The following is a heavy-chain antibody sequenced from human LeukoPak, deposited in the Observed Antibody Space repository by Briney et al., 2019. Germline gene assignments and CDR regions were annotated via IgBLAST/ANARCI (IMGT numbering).Heavy chain of an antibody. CDR1: GGSISSGDYY. D-gene: IGHD3-22*01. V-gene: IGHV4-30-4*08. J-gene: IGHJ5*02. Sequence: SETLSLTCTVSGGSISSGDYYWSWIRQPPGKGLERIGYIYYSGSTYYNPSLKSRVTISVDTSKNQFSLKLSSVTAADTAVYYCARDYSTWYYDSSGYYSWFDPWGQGTPVTVSS. CDR2: IYYSGST. CDR3: ARDYSTWYYDSSGYYSWFDP.